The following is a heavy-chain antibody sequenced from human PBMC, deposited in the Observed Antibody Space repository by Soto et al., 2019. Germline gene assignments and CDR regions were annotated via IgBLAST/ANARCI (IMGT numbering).Heavy chain of an antibody. J-gene: IGHJ4*02. CDR1: GASITCGGYS. Sequence: SETLSLTCTVSGASITCGGYSWSWIRQTPGKGLEWIGYINHLETTFYNPSFESRLTLSIDRAKNQFSLKLHSMSAADRAVYFCAWGGGSDSFDYCGQGILVTVSS. CDR2: INHLETT. D-gene: IGHD3-10*01. CDR3: AWGGGSDSFDY. V-gene: IGHV4-30-2*01.